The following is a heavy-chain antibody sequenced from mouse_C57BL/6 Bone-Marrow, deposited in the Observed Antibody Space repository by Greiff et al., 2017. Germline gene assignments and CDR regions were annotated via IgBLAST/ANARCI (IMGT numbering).Heavy chain of an antibody. Sequence: QVQLQQPGAELVKPGASVKLSCKASGYTFTSYWMQWVKQRPGQGLEWIGEIDPSDSYTNYNQKVKGKATLTVDTSSSTAYMQLSSLTSEDSAVYYCARQFITTVVAGYYFDYWGQGTTLTVSS. CDR3: ARQFITTVVAGYYFDY. CDR1: GYTFTSYW. CDR2: IDPSDSYT. V-gene: IGHV1-50*01. J-gene: IGHJ2*01. D-gene: IGHD1-1*01.